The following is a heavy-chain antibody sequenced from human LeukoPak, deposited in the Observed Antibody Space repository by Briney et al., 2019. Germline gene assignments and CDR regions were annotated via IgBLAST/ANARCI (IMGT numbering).Heavy chain of an antibody. V-gene: IGHV3-69-1*01. CDR3: GREDCNNVRCYGASDA. Sequence: PGGSLRLSCVGSGFTFSSYAINWVRQAPGKGLEWVSSISSNNNIYYADSVKGRFTISRDNAKNSLSLQMNSLRGEDTAVYYCGREDCNNVRCYGASDAWGQGTLVTVSS. CDR1: GFTFSSYA. J-gene: IGHJ5*02. D-gene: IGHD2-2*01. CDR2: ISSNNNI.